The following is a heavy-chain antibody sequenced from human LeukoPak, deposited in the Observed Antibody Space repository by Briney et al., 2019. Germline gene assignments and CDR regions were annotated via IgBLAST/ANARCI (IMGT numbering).Heavy chain of an antibody. CDR1: GLTFTTYA. J-gene: IGHJ4*02. V-gene: IGHV3-48*03. Sequence: GGSLRLSCAASGLTFTTYAMNWVRQAPGKGLEWVSYISSTAGTIFYADSVKGRFTISRDNAKNSLYLQMNSLRAEDTAVYYCARDLRAVDGTDYWGQGTLVTVSS. D-gene: IGHD6-19*01. CDR2: ISSTAGTI. CDR3: ARDLRAVDGTDY.